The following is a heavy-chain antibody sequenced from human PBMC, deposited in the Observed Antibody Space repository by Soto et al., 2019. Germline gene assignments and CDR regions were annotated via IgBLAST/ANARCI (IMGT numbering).Heavy chain of an antibody. J-gene: IGHJ4*02. V-gene: IGHV1-69*12. CDR3: ARDGAVTVTTTYFDY. CDR2: IIPLFGTT. D-gene: IGHD4-17*01. CDR1: GGTFSRNA. Sequence: QVQLVQSGAEVKKPGSSVKVSCKASGGTFSRNAINWVRQAPGQGLEWMGGIIPLFGTTNYAQNFQGRVTITADESTNTAYMELSSLRSEDTALYYCARDGAVTVTTTYFDYWGQGTLVSVSS.